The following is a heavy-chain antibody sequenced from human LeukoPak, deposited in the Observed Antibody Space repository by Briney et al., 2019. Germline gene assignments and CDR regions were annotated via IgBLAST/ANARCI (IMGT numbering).Heavy chain of an antibody. D-gene: IGHD4-17*01. CDR3: ARGGDPSVGYFDY. Sequence: PGGSLRLSCAASGFTFSSYWMSWVRQAPGKGLEWVANIKQDGSEKYYVDSVKGRFTISRDNAKNSLYLQMNSLRAEDTAVYYCARGGDPSVGYFDYWGQGTLVTVSS. V-gene: IGHV3-7*01. CDR2: IKQDGSEK. CDR1: GFTFSSYW. J-gene: IGHJ4*02.